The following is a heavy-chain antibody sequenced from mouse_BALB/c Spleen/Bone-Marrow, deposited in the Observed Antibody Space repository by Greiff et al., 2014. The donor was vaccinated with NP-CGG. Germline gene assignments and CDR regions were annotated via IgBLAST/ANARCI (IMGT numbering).Heavy chain of an antibody. CDR2: IDPANGNT. CDR3: ARGDYYGGSFFAY. Sequence: VQLKESGADLLKPGASVKLSCTASCFNIKDTYMHWGEQRPEQGLEGIGRIDPANGNTKYDPKFQGKATITADTSSNTAYLQLSSLTSEDTAVYYCARGDYYGGSFFAYWGQGTLVTVSA. J-gene: IGHJ3*01. V-gene: IGHV14-3*02. CDR1: CFNIKDTY. D-gene: IGHD1-1*01.